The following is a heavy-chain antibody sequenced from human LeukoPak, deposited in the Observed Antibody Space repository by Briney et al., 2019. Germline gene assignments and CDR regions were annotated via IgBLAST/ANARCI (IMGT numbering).Heavy chain of an antibody. CDR3: AKDGIVVVPAAPPGDYYGMDV. Sequence: PGRSLRLSCAASGFTFSSYGMHWVRQAPGKGLEWVAVISYDGSNKYYADSVKGRFTISRDNSKNTLYLQMNSLRAEDTAVYYCAKDGIVVVPAAPPGDYYGMDVWGQGTTVTVSS. D-gene: IGHD2-2*01. V-gene: IGHV3-30*18. J-gene: IGHJ6*02. CDR2: ISYDGSNK. CDR1: GFTFSSYG.